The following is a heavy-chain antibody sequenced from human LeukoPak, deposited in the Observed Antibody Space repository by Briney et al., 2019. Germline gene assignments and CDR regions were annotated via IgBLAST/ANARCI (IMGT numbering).Heavy chain of an antibody. J-gene: IGHJ4*02. CDR3: ARLIVGAIDY. D-gene: IGHD1-26*01. CDR1: GFTFSSYG. Sequence: GGSLRLSCAASGFTFSSYGMHWVRQAPGKGLEWVAVISYDGSNKYYADSVKGRFTISRDNSKNTLYLQMSSLRAEDTAVFYCARLIVGAIDYWGQGTLVTVSS. V-gene: IGHV3-30*03. CDR2: ISYDGSNK.